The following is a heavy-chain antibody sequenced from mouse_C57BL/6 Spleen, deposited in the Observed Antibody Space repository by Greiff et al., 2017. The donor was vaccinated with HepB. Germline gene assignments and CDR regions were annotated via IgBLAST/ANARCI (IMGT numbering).Heavy chain of an antibody. Sequence: EVQLQQSGPELVKPGASVKISCKASGYTFTDYYMNWVKQSHGKSLEWIGDINPNNGGTSYNQKFKGKATLTVDKSSSTAYMELRSLTSEDSAVYYCARGHGNDAMDYWGQGTSVTVSS. J-gene: IGHJ4*01. CDR3: ARGHGNDAMDY. CDR2: INPNNGGT. CDR1: GYTFTDYY. D-gene: IGHD2-1*01. V-gene: IGHV1-26*01.